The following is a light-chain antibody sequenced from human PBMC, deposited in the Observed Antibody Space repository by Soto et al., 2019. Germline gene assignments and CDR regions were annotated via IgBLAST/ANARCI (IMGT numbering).Light chain of an antibody. CDR2: LNSDGSH. Sequence: QAVLTQSPSASASLGASVKLTCTLSSWHSSYAIAWHQQQPEKGPRYLMKLNSDGSHSKGDGIPDRFSGSSSGAERYLTISSLQSEDEADYYCQTWGTGLFGGGTKLTVL. V-gene: IGLV4-69*01. CDR1: SWHSSYA. J-gene: IGLJ2*01. CDR3: QTWGTGL.